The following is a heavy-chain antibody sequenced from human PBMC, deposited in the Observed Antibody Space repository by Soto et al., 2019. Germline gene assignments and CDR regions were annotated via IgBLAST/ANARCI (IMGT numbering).Heavy chain of an antibody. Sequence: NGVRPAPGKGLEWVSSISSSSSYIYYADSVKGRFTISRDNAKNSLYLQMNSLRAEDTAVYYCARDTSIKPFDIWGQGTMVTVSS. CDR3: ARDTSIKPFDI. V-gene: IGHV3-21*01. CDR2: ISSSSSYI. J-gene: IGHJ3*02.